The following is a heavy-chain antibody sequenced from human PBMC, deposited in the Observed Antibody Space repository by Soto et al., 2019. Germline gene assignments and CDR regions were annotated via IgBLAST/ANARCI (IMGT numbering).Heavy chain of an antibody. CDR3: AKSSGREEDSQLWLPELRYYFDY. J-gene: IGHJ4*02. CDR1: GFTFSSYA. CDR2: ISGSGGST. Sequence: PGGSLSLSCAASGFTFSSYAMSWVRQAPGKGLEWVSAISGSGGSTYYADSVKGRFTISRDNSKNTLYLQMNSLRAEDTAVYYCAKSSGREEDSQLWLPELRYYFDYWGQGTLVTVSS. D-gene: IGHD5-18*01. V-gene: IGHV3-23*01.